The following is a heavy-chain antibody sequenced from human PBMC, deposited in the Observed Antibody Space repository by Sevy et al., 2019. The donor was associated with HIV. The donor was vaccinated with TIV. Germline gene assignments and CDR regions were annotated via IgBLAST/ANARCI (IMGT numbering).Heavy chain of an antibody. CDR2: IIPIIGSP. V-gene: IGHV1-69*06. D-gene: IGHD6-25*01. Sequence: ASVKVSCKLSGGSISSYLVNWVRQAPGQGLEWMGGIIPIIGSPNYAQRFQGRLTITADTSTKTAYMDLSSLSSEDTAVYYCARDYAIAASGTASAFDIWGQGTMVTVSS. CDR3: ARDYAIAASGTASAFDI. J-gene: IGHJ3*02. CDR1: GGSISSYL.